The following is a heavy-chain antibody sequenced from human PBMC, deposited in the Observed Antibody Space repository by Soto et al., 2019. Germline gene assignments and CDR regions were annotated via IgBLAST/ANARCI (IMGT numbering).Heavy chain of an antibody. CDR1: GFTFSNYA. D-gene: IGHD3-9*01. J-gene: IGHJ4*02. CDR3: AKVPLALRYFDY. Sequence: GSLRLSCAASGFTFSNYAMYWVRQAPGKGLEWVAVISSDGNSKYYADSVKGRFTISRDNSKNTLYLQMNSLRTEDTAVYYCAKVPLALRYFDYWGQGTLVTVSS. V-gene: IGHV3-30*18. CDR2: ISSDGNSK.